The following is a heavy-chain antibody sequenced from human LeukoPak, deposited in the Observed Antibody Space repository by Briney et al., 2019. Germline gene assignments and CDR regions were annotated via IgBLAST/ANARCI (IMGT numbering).Heavy chain of an antibody. Sequence: GASVKVSCKASGGSFTFTSHAITWVRQAPGQGLEWMAGIIPIYGSPSYAQRFQGRVTITSDESARTVYMELSSLRSEDTAVCYCAGFFYDNSHDAFDLWGQGTMVNVSS. D-gene: IGHD3-22*01. CDR1: GGSFTFTSHA. CDR3: AGFFYDNSHDAFDL. J-gene: IGHJ3*01. CDR2: IIPIYGSP. V-gene: IGHV1-69*13.